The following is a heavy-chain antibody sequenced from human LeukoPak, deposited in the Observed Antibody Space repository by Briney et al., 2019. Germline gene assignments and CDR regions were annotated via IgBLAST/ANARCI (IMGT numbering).Heavy chain of an antibody. CDR1: GFTFCSYS. J-gene: IGHJ6*02. CDR3: ARDPTVTMVRGVEYYYGMDV. CDR2: ISSSISYI. D-gene: IGHD3-10*01. Sequence: GGSLRLSCAASGFTFCSYSMNWVRQAPGKGLEWGSSISSSISYIYYADSVKGRFTISRDNAKNSLYLQMNSLRAEETAVYYCARDPTVTMVRGVEYYYGMDVWGQGTTVTVSS. V-gene: IGHV3-21*01.